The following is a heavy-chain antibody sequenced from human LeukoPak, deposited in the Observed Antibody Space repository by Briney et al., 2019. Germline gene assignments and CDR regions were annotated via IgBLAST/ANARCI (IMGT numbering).Heavy chain of an antibody. CDR3: ARTSVNSLWDDAFDI. CDR1: EFIFSKYW. D-gene: IGHD4-17*01. V-gene: IGHV3-7*05. J-gene: IGHJ3*02. Sequence: GGSLRLSCEASEFIFSKYWMSWVRQAPEKGLEWVARINQDGTEKHSVDSVKGRFTISRDNAKNSLYLQINSVKAEDTAVYYCARTSVNSLWDDAFDIWGQGTMVTVSS. CDR2: INQDGTEK.